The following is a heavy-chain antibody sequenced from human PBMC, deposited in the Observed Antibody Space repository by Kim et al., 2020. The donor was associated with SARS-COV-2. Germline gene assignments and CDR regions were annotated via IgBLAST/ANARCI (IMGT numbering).Heavy chain of an antibody. CDR2: ISAYNGNT. D-gene: IGHD2-2*01. CDR3: ARDLVVVPAAMPYFDY. CDR1: GYTFTSYG. V-gene: IGHV1-18*04. J-gene: IGHJ4*02. Sequence: ASVKVSCKASGYTFTSYGISWVRQAPGQGIEWMGWISAYNGNTNYAQKFQGRVTMTTDTSTSTAYMELRSLRSDDTAVYYCARDLVVVPAAMPYFDYWGQGTLVTVSS.